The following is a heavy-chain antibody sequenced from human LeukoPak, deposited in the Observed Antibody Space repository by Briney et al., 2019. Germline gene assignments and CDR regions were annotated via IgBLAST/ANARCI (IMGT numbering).Heavy chain of an antibody. CDR3: ARARTMVRGVLSNYYMDV. CDR1: GYTFTSYY. J-gene: IGHJ6*03. V-gene: IGHV1-46*01. D-gene: IGHD3-10*01. Sequence: ASVKVSCKASGYTFTSYYMHWVRQAPGQGLGWMGIINPSGGSTSYAQKFQGRVTMTRDMSTSTVYMELSSLRSEDTAVYYCARARTMVRGVLSNYYMDVWGKGTTVTVSS. CDR2: INPSGGST.